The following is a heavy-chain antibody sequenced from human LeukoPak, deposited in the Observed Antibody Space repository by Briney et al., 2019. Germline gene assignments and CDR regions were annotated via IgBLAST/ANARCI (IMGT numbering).Heavy chain of an antibody. V-gene: IGHV1-8*03. Sequence: GASVKVSCKASGYTFTSYDINWVRQATGQGLEWMGWMNPNSGNTGYAQKFQGRVTITRNTSISTAYMELSSLRSEDTAVYYCARGVKIFRRWPTFDYWGQGTLVTVSS. CDR3: ARGVKIFRRWPTFDY. D-gene: IGHD2/OR15-2a*01. J-gene: IGHJ4*02. CDR1: GYTFTSYD. CDR2: MNPNSGNT.